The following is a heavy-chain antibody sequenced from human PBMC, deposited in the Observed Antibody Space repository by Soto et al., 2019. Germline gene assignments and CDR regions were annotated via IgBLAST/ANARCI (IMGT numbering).Heavy chain of an antibody. CDR1: GFTFSSYG. Sequence: QVQLVESGGGVVQPGRSLRLSCAASGFTFSSYGMHWVRQAPGKGLEWVAVISYDGSNKYYADSVKGRFTISRDNSQNTLYLQMNSLRAEDTAVYYCAKVRMSYVYYYGMDVWGQGTTVTVSS. CDR3: AKVRMSYVYYYGMDV. CDR2: ISYDGSNK. J-gene: IGHJ6*02. D-gene: IGHD2-8*01. V-gene: IGHV3-30*18.